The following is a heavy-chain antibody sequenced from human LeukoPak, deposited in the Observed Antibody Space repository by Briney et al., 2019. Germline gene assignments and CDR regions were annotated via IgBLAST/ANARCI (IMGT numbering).Heavy chain of an antibody. CDR3: ARGYPLDWNYFDY. CDR1: GYTFTSYY. D-gene: IGHD3/OR15-3a*01. V-gene: IGHV1-46*01. Sequence: ASVKVSCKASGYTFTSYYMHWVRQAPGQGLEWVGIINPSDSITTYAQKFQGKVTMTRDTSTSTVYMELSSLRSEDSAVYYCARGYPLDWNYFDYWGQGTLVTVSS. J-gene: IGHJ4*02. CDR2: INPSDSIT.